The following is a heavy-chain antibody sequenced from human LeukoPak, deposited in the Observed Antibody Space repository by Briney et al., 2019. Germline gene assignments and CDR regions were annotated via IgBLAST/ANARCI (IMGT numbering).Heavy chain of an antibody. CDR2: IYTSGST. J-gene: IGHJ5*02. D-gene: IGHD2-15*01. V-gene: IGHV4-61*02. CDR3: ARRLGYCSGGSCYPTNNWFDP. CDR1: SYSISSGYY. Sequence: SETLSLTCTVSSYSISSGYYWSWIRQPAGKGLEWIGRIYTSGSTNYNPSLKSRVTISVDTSKNQFSLKLSSVTAADTAVYYCARRLGYCSGGSCYPTNNWFDPWGQGTLVTVSS.